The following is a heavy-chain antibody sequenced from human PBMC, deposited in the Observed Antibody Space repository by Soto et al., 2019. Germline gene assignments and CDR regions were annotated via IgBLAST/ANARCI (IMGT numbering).Heavy chain of an antibody. CDR2: ISGGGYTT. J-gene: IGHJ4*02. CDR3: AKWFARSHTNRWYFFDY. Sequence: EVQLLESWGGLVQPGGSLRLSCAASGFTFSNYAMNWDRQAPGKGLEWVSVISGGGYTTYYADSVKGRFTISRDNSKNTLYLEMNILIAEDTARYYCAKWFARSHTNRWYFFDYWGQGTLVTGAS. D-gene: IGHD6-13*01. CDR1: GFTFSNYA. V-gene: IGHV3-23*01.